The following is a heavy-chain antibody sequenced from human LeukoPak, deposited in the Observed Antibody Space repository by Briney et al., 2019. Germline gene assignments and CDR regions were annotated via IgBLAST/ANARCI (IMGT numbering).Heavy chain of an antibody. V-gene: IGHV3-23*01. CDR1: GFTFSSYA. CDR2: ISGSGGST. Sequence: SGGSLRLSCAASGFTFSSYAMSWVRQAPGKGLEWVSAISGSGGSTYYADSVKGRFTISRDNSKNTLYLQMNSLRAEDTAVYYCAKLAGGVSSGYYYDYWGQGTLVTVSS. J-gene: IGHJ4*02. D-gene: IGHD3-22*01. CDR3: AKLAGGVSSGYYYDY.